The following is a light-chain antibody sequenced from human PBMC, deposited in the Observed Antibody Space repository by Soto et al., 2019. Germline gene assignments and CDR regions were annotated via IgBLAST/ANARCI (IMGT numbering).Light chain of an antibody. Sequence: EIVMTQSPVTLSVSPGERATLSCRASQTVTTDLPWYQQKPGQAPRLVIHGASTRATDFPARFSGSGSGTEFTLTISSLQSEDIAVYYCHQYYTWPRTFGQGTKVDIK. V-gene: IGKV3-15*01. J-gene: IGKJ1*01. CDR3: HQYYTWPRT. CDR2: GAS. CDR1: QTVTTD.